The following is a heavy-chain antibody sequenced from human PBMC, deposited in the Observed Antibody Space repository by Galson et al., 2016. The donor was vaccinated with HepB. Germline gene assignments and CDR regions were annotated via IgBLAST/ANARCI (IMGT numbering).Heavy chain of an antibody. J-gene: IGHJ4*02. D-gene: IGHD1-26*01. Sequence: LRLSCAGSGFTFSHAWLNWVRQAPGKGLEWVGRIKSKGDGETTDYAAPVKGRFTVSRGDSKNTLYLQMNSLKTEDTAVYHCTTSVGANEFDYWGRGTLVTVSS. CDR1: GFTFSHAW. CDR3: TTSVGANEFDY. V-gene: IGHV3-15*07. CDR2: IKSKGDGETT.